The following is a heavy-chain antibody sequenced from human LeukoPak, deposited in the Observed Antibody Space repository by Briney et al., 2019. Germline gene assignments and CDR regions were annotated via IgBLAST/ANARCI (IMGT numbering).Heavy chain of an antibody. CDR3: ARGKVVTMVRGVIITYFDY. D-gene: IGHD3-10*01. Sequence: ASVKVSCKASGYSFTRYFIHWVRQAPGQGLEWMGMIIPSDGSTSYAQKFQGRVTMTRDTSTSTVYMELSSLRSEDTAVYYCARGKVVTMVRGVIITYFDYWGQGTLVTVSS. CDR2: IIPSDGST. V-gene: IGHV1-46*01. J-gene: IGHJ4*02. CDR1: GYSFTRYF.